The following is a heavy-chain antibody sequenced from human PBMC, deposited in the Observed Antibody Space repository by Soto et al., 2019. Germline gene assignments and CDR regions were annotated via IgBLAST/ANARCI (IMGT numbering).Heavy chain of an antibody. Sequence: GGSLRLSCAASGFTFSSYVMTWVRQAPGKGLEWVSGIGGSGGSTNYADSVKGRFTISRDNSKNTLYLQMNSLRAEDTAVYYCARVGSGSYSSGRHWGQARLSTVSS. J-gene: IGHJ4*02. CDR1: GFTFSSYV. CDR2: IGGSGGST. D-gene: IGHD1-26*01. CDR3: ARVGSGSYSSGRH. V-gene: IGHV3-23*01.